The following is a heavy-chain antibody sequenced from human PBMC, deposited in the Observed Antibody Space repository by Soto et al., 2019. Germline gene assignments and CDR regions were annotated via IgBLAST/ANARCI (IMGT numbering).Heavy chain of an antibody. J-gene: IGHJ4*01. CDR3: ARDGFSYRGTYSAF. V-gene: IGHV3-66*01. CDR2: IYSGGST. D-gene: IGHD5-18*01. Sequence: KGLEWVSVIYSGGSTYYADSVKGRFTISRDNSKNTLYLQMNSLRAEDTAVYYCARDGFSYRGTYSAFWVHGSLVIGTS.